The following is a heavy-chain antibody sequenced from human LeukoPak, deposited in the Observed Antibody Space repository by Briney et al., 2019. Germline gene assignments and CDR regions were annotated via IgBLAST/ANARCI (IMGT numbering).Heavy chain of an antibody. CDR2: INHSGST. CDR3: AGGLFGVVGS. V-gene: IGHV4-34*09. J-gene: IGHJ4*02. D-gene: IGHD3-3*01. Sequence: SETLSLTCAVYGGSFSGYYWSWIRQPPGKGLEWIGEINHSGSTYYNPSLKSRVTISVDTSKNQFSLKLSSVTAADTAVYYCAGGLFGVVGSWGQGTLVTVSS. CDR1: GGSFSGYY.